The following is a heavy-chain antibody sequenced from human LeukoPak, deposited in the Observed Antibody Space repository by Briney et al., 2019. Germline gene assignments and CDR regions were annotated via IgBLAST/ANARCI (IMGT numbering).Heavy chain of an antibody. D-gene: IGHD1-14*01. CDR3: ARMRRVGKEDAFDI. Sequence: PGGSLRLSCAASGFTFSSYSMNWVRQAPGKGLEWVSSISSSSSYIYYADSVKGRFTISRDNAKNSLYLQMNSLRAEDTAVYYCARMRRVGKEDAFDIWGRGTMVTVST. CDR2: ISSSSSYI. V-gene: IGHV3-21*01. J-gene: IGHJ3*02. CDR1: GFTFSSYS.